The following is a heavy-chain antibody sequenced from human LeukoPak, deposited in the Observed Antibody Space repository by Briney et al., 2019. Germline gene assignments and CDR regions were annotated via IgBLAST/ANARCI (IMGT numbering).Heavy chain of an antibody. D-gene: IGHD3-10*01. Sequence: RASVKVSCKASGYTFTSFDINWVRQATGHGLEWMGWMNPNSGNTGYAQKFQGRVTMTRNTSISTAYVELSSLRSEDTAVYYCARTNYYGSGSYYSNWFDPWGQGTLVTVSS. CDR1: GYTFTSFD. CDR2: MNPNSGNT. J-gene: IGHJ5*02. CDR3: ARTNYYGSGSYYSNWFDP. V-gene: IGHV1-8*01.